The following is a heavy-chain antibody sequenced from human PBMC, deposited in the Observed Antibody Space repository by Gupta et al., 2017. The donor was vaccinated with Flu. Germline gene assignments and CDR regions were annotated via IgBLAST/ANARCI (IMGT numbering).Heavy chain of an antibody. CDR1: RGSITRRDYY. V-gene: IGHV4-39*01. CDR2: IYYNGRT. Sequence: QLQLQGSGPGLVKPSETLSLPCLIPRGSITRRDYYWGWIRQSPGKGLEYIGTIYYNGRTYYNPSLRSRVTISVDTSNNQFSLKLTSVTAADTAVYYCASPDLAVGGIVQYWGQGTLVTVSS. J-gene: IGHJ1*01. CDR3: ASPDLAVGGIVQY. D-gene: IGHD6-13*01.